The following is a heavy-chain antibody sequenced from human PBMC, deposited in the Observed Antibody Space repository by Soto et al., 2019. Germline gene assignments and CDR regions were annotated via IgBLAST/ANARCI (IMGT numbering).Heavy chain of an antibody. V-gene: IGHV3-33*01. CDR2: IWYDGSNK. CDR1: GFTFSSYG. J-gene: IGHJ6*02. D-gene: IGHD4-17*01. Sequence: PGGSLRLSCAASGFTFSSYGMHWVRQAPGKGLEWVAVIWYDGSNKYYADSVKGRFTISRDNSKNTLYLQMNSLRAEDTAVYYRARQLKDYGDYAHYYGMDVWGQGTTVTVSS. CDR3: ARQLKDYGDYAHYYGMDV.